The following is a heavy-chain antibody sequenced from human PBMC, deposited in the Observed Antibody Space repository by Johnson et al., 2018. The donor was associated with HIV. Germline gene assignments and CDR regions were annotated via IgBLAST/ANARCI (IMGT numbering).Heavy chain of an antibody. CDR3: ARATAYGGRVDGFDI. J-gene: IGHJ3*02. CDR2: INWNGGST. Sequence: EVQLVESGGGLERPGGSLRLSCAASGFFFDDYGMTWVRQPPGRGLEWVSGINWNGGSTTYADSVKGRFTISRDNAKNSLDLQMNSLRGEDTALYYCARATAYGGRVDGFDIWGQGTMVTVSS. D-gene: IGHD4-23*01. CDR1: GFFFDDYG. V-gene: IGHV3-20*04.